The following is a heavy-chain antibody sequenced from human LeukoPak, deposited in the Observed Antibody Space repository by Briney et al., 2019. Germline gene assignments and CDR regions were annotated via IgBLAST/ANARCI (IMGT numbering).Heavy chain of an antibody. CDR1: GFTFSSYA. CDR3: AKDGTGYSSSWYIDY. J-gene: IGHJ4*02. Sequence: GGSLRLSCAASGFTFSSYAMSWVRQAPGKGLEWVSAISGSGGSTYYADSVKGRFTISRDNSKNTLYLQMNSLRAEDTAVYYCAKDGTGYSSSWYIDYWGQGTLVTASS. CDR2: ISGSGGST. D-gene: IGHD6-13*01. V-gene: IGHV3-23*01.